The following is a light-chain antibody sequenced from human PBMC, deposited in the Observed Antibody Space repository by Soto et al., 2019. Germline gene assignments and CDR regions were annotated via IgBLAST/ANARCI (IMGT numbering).Light chain of an antibody. CDR2: DAS. CDR1: QNIGRW. CDR3: QQYSSYSYT. V-gene: IGKV1-5*01. Sequence: DIQMTQSPSTLSASVGDRVTITCRASQNIGRWLAWYQQKPGKAPKVLIYDASSLESGVPSRFSGSGSGTEFTLTISSLQPDDFATYYCQQYSSYSYTFGQGTKLEVK. J-gene: IGKJ2*01.